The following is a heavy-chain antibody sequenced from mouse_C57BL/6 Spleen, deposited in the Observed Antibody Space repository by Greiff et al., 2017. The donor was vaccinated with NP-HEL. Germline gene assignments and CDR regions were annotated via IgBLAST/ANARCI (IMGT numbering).Heavy chain of an antibody. CDR3: ARDYYGSSWYFDV. D-gene: IGHD1-1*01. J-gene: IGHJ1*03. V-gene: IGHV5-17*01. CDR1: GFTFSDYG. Sequence: VKVVESGGGLVKPGGSLKLSCAASGFTFSDYGMHWVRQAPEKGLEWVAYISSGSSTIYYADTVKGRFTISRDNAKNTLFLQMTSLRSEDTAMYYCARDYYGSSWYFDVWGTGTTVTVSS. CDR2: ISSGSSTI.